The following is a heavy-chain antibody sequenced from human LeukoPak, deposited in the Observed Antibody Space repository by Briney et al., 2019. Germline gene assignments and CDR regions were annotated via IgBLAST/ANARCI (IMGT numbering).Heavy chain of an antibody. CDR2: IYYSGST. CDR1: GGSISSYY. D-gene: IGHD3-22*01. V-gene: IGHV4-59*08. CDR3: ARLSYYYDSSESDI. J-gene: IGHJ3*02. Sequence: SETLFLTCTVPGGSISSYYWTWIRQPPGKGQERIGYIYYSGSTKYNPSLKNRVTISVDTSKNQFSLNLTSVTAADTAIYYCARLSYYYDSSESDIWSQGTMVTVSS.